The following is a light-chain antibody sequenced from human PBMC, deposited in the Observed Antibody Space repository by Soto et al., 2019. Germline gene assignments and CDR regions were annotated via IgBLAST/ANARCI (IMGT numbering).Light chain of an antibody. Sequence: DIQMTQSPSSLSASVGDRVTITCRASQSISSYLNWYQQKPGKAPKLLIYAASSLQSGVPSRFSGSGSGTDFTLTISSLQPEDFASYYCQQSYGTLWTFGQGTKVDI. J-gene: IGKJ1*01. CDR1: QSISSY. CDR2: AAS. V-gene: IGKV1-39*01. CDR3: QQSYGTLWT.